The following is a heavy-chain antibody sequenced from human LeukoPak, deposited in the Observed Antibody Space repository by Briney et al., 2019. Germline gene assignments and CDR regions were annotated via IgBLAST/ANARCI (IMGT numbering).Heavy chain of an antibody. V-gene: IGHV3-21*01. Sequence: GGSLRLSCAASGFTFSSYSMNWVRQAPGKGLEWVSSISSSSSYIYYADSVKGRFTISRDNAKNSLYLQMNSLRAEDTAVYYCARGGYYGSGSYEYFDYWGQGTLVTVSS. CDR2: ISSSSSYI. J-gene: IGHJ4*02. CDR1: GFTFSSYS. D-gene: IGHD3-10*01. CDR3: ARGGYYGSGSYEYFDY.